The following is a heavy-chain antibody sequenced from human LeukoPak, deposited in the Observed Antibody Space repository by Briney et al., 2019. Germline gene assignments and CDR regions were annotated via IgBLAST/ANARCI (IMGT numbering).Heavy chain of an antibody. D-gene: IGHD3-10*01. CDR1: GFTFSSYS. Sequence: GGSLRLSCAASGFTFSSYSMNWVRQAPGKGLEWVSYISTSSTIYYADSVKGRFTISRDNAKNSLYLQMNTLRDEDTAVYYCARDRYGGLWGQGTMVTVSS. J-gene: IGHJ3*01. V-gene: IGHV3-48*02. CDR3: ARDRYGGL. CDR2: ISTSSTI.